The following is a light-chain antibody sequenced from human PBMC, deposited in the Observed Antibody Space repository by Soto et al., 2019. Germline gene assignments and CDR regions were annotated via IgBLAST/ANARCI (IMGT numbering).Light chain of an antibody. CDR1: QSVSSN. CDR3: QQYNNWPPAWT. CDR2: GAS. J-gene: IGKJ1*01. Sequence: EIVMTQSPATLSVSPLERATLSCIASQSVSSNLAWYQQKPGQAPRLLIYGASTRATGIPASFSGSGSGTEFTLTISSLRSEDFAVYYCQQYNNWPPAWTFGQGTKV. V-gene: IGKV3-15*01.